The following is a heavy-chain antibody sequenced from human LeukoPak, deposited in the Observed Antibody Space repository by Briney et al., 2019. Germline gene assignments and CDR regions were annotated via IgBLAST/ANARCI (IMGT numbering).Heavy chain of an antibody. D-gene: IGHD2-2*01. CDR1: GDSVSSNSAA. CDR2: TYYRSTWYN. J-gene: IGHJ5*02. CDR3: ARRLTQYDCFDP. Sequence: SQTLSLTCAISGDSVSSNSAAWNRFRQSPSRGLEWLGRTYYRSTWYNDYAVSVRGRITVNPDTSKNQFSLHLNSVTPEDTAVYYCARRLTQYDCFDPWGQGILVTVSS. V-gene: IGHV6-1*01.